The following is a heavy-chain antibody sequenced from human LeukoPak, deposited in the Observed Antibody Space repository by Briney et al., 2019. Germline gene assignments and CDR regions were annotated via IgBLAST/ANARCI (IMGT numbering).Heavy chain of an antibody. D-gene: IGHD4-11*01. Sequence: GGSLRLSCAASGFTFSSYSMNWVRQAPGKGLEWVSYISSSSSTIYYADSVKGRFTISRDNAKNSLYLQMNSLRAEDTAVYYCARNRLQLDYWGQGTLVTVSS. CDR3: ARNRLQLDY. J-gene: IGHJ4*02. CDR2: ISSSSSTI. V-gene: IGHV3-48*01. CDR1: GFTFSSYS.